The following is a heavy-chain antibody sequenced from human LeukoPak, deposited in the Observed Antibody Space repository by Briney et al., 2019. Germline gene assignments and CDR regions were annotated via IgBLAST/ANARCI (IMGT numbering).Heavy chain of an antibody. CDR3: ATLGYCSSTSCYRDYYYGLDV. J-gene: IGHJ6*02. V-gene: IGHV3-23*01. CDR1: GFTFSSYA. Sequence: PGGSLRLSCAASGFTFSSYARSWVRQAPGKGLEWVSAISGSGGSTYYADSVKGRFTISRDNSKNTLYLQMNSLRAEDTAVYYCATLGYCSSTSCYRDYYYGLDVWGQGTTVTVSS. CDR2: ISGSGGST. D-gene: IGHD2-2*02.